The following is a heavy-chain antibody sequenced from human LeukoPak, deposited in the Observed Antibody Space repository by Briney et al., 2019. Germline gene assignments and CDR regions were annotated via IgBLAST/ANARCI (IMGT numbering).Heavy chain of an antibody. CDR2: ISGSGGST. CDR3: AKGSHYYDSSGYYFGTGGY. J-gene: IGHJ4*02. V-gene: IGHV3-23*01. Sequence: GGSLRLSCAASGFPFSSYAMSWVRQAPGKGLEWVSAISGSGGSTYYADSVKGRFTISRDNSKNTLYLQMNSLRAEDTAVYYCAKGSHYYDSSGYYFGTGGYWGQGTLVTVSS. CDR1: GFPFSSYA. D-gene: IGHD3-22*01.